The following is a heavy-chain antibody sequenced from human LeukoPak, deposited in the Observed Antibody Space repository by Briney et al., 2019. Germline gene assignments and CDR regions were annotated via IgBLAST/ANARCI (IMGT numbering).Heavy chain of an antibody. J-gene: IGHJ6*03. CDR3: ATGKSIASLWYMDV. V-gene: IGHV3-9*01. D-gene: IGHD3-10*01. Sequence: PGGSLRLSCEASGSSLGDYAMHWVRQIPGKGLEWVSGITWDSGTIDYAGSVRGRFTIYRDNAKNFLYLQMNTLRPEDTAIYYCATGKSIASLWYMDVWGKGTTVIVSS. CDR2: ITWDSGTI. CDR1: GSSLGDYA.